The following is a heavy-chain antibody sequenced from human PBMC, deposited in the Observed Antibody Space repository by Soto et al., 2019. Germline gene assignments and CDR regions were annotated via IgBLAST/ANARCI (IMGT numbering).Heavy chain of an antibody. J-gene: IGHJ4*02. CDR3: ARDPKTSGGQHWAFNYFDS. Sequence: GGSLRLSCAASGFSFSISPMHWVRQAPGKGPEWVALISYDGTNKFYADSVKGRFTISKDNSKSTLYLQVDSLRPEDAAVYYCARDPKTSGGQHWAFNYFDSWGQGTLVTV. CDR1: GFSFSISP. D-gene: IGHD7-27*01. V-gene: IGHV3-30-3*01. CDR2: ISYDGTNK.